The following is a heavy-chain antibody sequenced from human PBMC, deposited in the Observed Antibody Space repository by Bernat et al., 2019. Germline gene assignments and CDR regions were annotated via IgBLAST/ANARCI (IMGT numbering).Heavy chain of an antibody. CDR1: GFTFSSYG. V-gene: IGHV3-30*18. Sequence: QVQLVESGGGVVQPGRSLRLSCAASGFTFSSYGMHWVRQAPGKGLEWVAVISYDGSNKYYADSVKGRFTISRDNSKNTLYLQMNSLRAEDTAVYYCAKMWRWLQLSLDYWGQGTLVTVSS. J-gene: IGHJ4*02. CDR3: AKMWRWLQLSLDY. D-gene: IGHD5-24*01. CDR2: ISYDGSNK.